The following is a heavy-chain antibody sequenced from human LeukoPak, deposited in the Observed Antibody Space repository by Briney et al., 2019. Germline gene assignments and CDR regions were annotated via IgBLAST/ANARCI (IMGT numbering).Heavy chain of an antibody. J-gene: IGHJ3*02. D-gene: IGHD1-26*01. CDR3: ARDSGSYGPGAFDI. CDR2: IYHSGST. CDR1: GGSISSGGYY. Sequence: SQTLSLTCTVSGGSISSGGYYWSWIRQPPGKGLEWIGYIYHSGSTYYNPSLKSRVTISVDRSKNQFSLKLSSVTAADTAVYYCARDSGSYGPGAFDIWGQGTMVTVSS. V-gene: IGHV4-30-2*01.